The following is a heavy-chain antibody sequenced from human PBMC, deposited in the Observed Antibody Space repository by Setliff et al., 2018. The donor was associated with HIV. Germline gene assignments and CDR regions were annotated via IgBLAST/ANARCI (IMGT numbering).Heavy chain of an antibody. Sequence: GASVKVSCKASGGAFSSYAINWVRQAPGQGLEWMGIINPSGASTSYAQKFQGRVTMTRDTSTSTMYMELSSLRSEDTAVYYCTTTHYTKYYYDSSGYYLSTGAYFDYWGQGTLVTVS. J-gene: IGHJ4*02. CDR3: TTTHYTKYYYDSSGYYLSTGAYFDY. CDR2: INPSGAST. D-gene: IGHD3-22*01. V-gene: IGHV1-46*01. CDR1: GGAFSSYA.